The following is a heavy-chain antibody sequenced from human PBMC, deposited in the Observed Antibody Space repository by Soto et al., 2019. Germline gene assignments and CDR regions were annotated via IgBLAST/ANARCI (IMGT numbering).Heavy chain of an antibody. CDR1: GFNFSDYA. V-gene: IGHV3-30*09. D-gene: IGHD3-10*01. CDR3: ARDWSHHGSGNFDF. CDR2: MSYAGTED. J-gene: IGHJ4*02. Sequence: GGSLRLSCAASGFNFSDYALHWVRQAPGRGLQWVAVMSYAGTEDYYTDSVKGRFAVSRDNSHNTFFLHMNSLRVEDTAVYYCARDWSHHGSGNFDFWGQGTLVTVSS.